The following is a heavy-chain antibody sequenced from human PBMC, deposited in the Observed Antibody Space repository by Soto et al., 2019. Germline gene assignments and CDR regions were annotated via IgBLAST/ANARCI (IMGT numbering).Heavy chain of an antibody. D-gene: IGHD5-18*01. CDR3: ARRGYTYIYFDP. V-gene: IGHV4-59*01. CDR1: GGSISSYY. Sequence: PSETLSLTCTVSGGSISSYYWSWIRQPPGKGLEWIGYIYYSGSTNYNPSLKSRVTISVDTSKNQFSLKLSSVTAADTAVYYCARRGYTYIYFDPWGQGTLVTVS. CDR2: IYYSGST. J-gene: IGHJ5*02.